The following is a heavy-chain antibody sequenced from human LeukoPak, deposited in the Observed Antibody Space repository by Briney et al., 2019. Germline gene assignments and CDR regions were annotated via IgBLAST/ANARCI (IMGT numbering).Heavy chain of an antibody. CDR3: ARERGYYYDSSGYTSDAFDI. CDR1: GGSISSYY. D-gene: IGHD3-22*01. CDR2: IYYSGST. Sequence: SETLSLTCTVSGGSISSYYWSWIRQPPGKGLEWIGYIYYSGSTNYNPSLKSRVTISVDTSKDQFSLKLSSVTAADTAVYYCARERGYYYDSSGYTSDAFDIWGQGTMVTASS. J-gene: IGHJ3*02. V-gene: IGHV4-59*01.